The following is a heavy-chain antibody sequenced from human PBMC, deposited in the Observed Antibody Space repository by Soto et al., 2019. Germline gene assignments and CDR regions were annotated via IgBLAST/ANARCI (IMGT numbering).Heavy chain of an antibody. Sequence: WALRISFAASGFNFSGSAMHWVRPASGKGLEWVGRIRSKANSYATAYAASVKGRFTISRDDSKNTAYLQMNSLKTEDTAVYYCTRGYSGYDYYYYGMDVWGQGTTVTVSS. CDR2: IRSKANSYAT. D-gene: IGHD5-12*01. V-gene: IGHV3-73*01. J-gene: IGHJ6*02. CDR3: TRGYSGYDYYYYGMDV. CDR1: GFNFSGSA.